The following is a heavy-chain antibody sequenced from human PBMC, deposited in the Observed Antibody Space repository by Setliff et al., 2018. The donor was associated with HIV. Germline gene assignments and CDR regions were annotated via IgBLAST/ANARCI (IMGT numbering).Heavy chain of an antibody. CDR1: GGSTSSYY. J-gene: IGHJ1*01. V-gene: IGHV4-4*07. D-gene: IGHD6-6*01. Sequence: PSETLSLTCTVSGGSTSSYYWTWIRQPAGKGLEWIGRIGPIYTSGSTKYNPSLESRVTMSVDTSKNQFSLRLYSVTAADTAVYYCASFDLSTTSSADWGQGALVTVSS. CDR3: ASFDLSTTSSAD. CDR2: IGPIYTSGST.